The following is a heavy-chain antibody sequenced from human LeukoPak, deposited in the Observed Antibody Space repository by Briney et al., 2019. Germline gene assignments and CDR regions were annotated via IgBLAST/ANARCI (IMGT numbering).Heavy chain of an antibody. D-gene: IGHD1-26*01. V-gene: IGHV3-53*04. CDR2: IYSGGST. Sequence: GGALRLSCAASGFTVSSNYMSWGRQAPGKGLGWVSVIYSGGSTYYADSVMGRFTISRHNSKNTLYLQMNSLRAEDTAVYYCAREVLVGATTYAFDIWGQGTMVTVSS. J-gene: IGHJ3*02. CDR3: AREVLVGATTYAFDI. CDR1: GFTVSSNY.